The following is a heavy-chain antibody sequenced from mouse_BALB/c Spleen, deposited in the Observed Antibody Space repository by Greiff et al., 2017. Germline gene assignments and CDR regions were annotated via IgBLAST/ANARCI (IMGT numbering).Heavy chain of an antibody. J-gene: IGHJ2*01. V-gene: IGHV3-6*02. D-gene: IGHD2-14*01. CDR2: ISYDGSN. Sequence: EVKLMESGPGLVKPSQSLSLTCSVTGYSITSGYYWNWIRQFPGNKLEWMGYISYDGSNNYNPSLKNRISITRDTSKNQFFLKLNSVTTEDTATYYCARGHYRYDSFDYWGQGTTLTVSS. CDR3: ARGHYRYDSFDY. CDR1: GYSITSGYY.